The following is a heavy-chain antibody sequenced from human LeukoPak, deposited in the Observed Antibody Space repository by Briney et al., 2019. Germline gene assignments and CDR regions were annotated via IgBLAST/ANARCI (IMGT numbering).Heavy chain of an antibody. Sequence: RPGGSLRLSCAASGFTFSSYGMSWVRQAPGKGLEWVSAISGSGGSTYYADSVKGRFTISRDNSKNTLYLQMNSLRAEDTAVYYCARVESWEHSGSSQDAFDIWGQGTMVTVSS. V-gene: IGHV3-23*01. CDR3: ARVESWEHSGSSQDAFDI. CDR1: GFTFSSYG. D-gene: IGHD1-26*01. CDR2: ISGSGGST. J-gene: IGHJ3*02.